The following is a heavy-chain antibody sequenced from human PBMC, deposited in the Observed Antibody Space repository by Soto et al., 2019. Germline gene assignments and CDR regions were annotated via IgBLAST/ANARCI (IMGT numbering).Heavy chain of an antibody. J-gene: IGHJ4*02. CDR3: ARVTYSGPKGGDD. CDR2: IDHTGNT. CDR1: GVSFSGYY. D-gene: IGHD5-12*01. V-gene: IGHV4-34*01. Sequence: PSETLSLTCAVYGVSFSGYYWSWIRQPPGRGLEWIGEIDHTGNTNYNPSLKSRITISVDTSNNLLSLHLRSVTAADTAVYYCARVTYSGPKGGDDRGQGSLVTVSS.